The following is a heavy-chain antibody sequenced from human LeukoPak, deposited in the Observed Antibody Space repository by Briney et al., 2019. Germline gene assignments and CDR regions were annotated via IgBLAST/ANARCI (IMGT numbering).Heavy chain of an antibody. V-gene: IGHV1-69*13. Sequence: ASVKVSCKASGGTFSSYAISWVRQAPGQGLEWMGGIIPIFGTANYAQKFQGRVTITADESTSTAYMELSSLRSEDTAVYYCARAKWELPTSHYYFDYWGQGTLVTVSS. J-gene: IGHJ4*02. CDR1: GGTFSSYA. CDR3: ARAKWELPTSHYYFDY. CDR2: IIPIFGTA. D-gene: IGHD1-26*01.